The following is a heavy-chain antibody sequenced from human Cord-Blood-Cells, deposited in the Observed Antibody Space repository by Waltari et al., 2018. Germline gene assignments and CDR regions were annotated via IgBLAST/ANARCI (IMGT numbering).Heavy chain of an antibody. CDR3: ARDLYYDSSGYHNWFDP. D-gene: IGHD3-22*01. J-gene: IGHJ5*02. Sequence: EVQLVESGGGLVKPGGSLRLSCAASGFTFSSYSMNWVRQAPGKGLEWVSSISRSSSYIYYADSVKGRFTISRDNAKNSLYLQMNSLRAEDTAVYYCARDLYYDSSGYHNWFDPWGQGTLVTVSS. CDR2: ISRSSSYI. V-gene: IGHV3-21*01. CDR1: GFTFSSYS.